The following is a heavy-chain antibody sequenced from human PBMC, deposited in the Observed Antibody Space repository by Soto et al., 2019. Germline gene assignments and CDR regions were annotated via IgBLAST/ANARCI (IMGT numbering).Heavy chain of an antibody. CDR3: ARGTYFDY. Sequence: QVQLVQSGAEVKKPGASVKVSCKAAGYTLTTYGVSWVRQAPGQGLEWVGWISAYNDHTNYAQKFQGRVTMTTATSTSTPYMELRRLRSDDTAVYSRARGTYFDYWGQGTLVTVSS. CDR2: ISAYNDHT. D-gene: IGHD1-1*01. V-gene: IGHV1-18*01. J-gene: IGHJ4*02. CDR1: GYTLTTYG.